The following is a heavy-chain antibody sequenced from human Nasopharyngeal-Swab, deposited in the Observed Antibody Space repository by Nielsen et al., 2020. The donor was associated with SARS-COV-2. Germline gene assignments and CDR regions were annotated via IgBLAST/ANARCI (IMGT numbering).Heavy chain of an antibody. V-gene: IGHV3-48*01. CDR3: ARDIITGTIVGAFDI. CDR2: ISSSSSTI. J-gene: IGHJ3*02. D-gene: IGHD1-7*01. Sequence: VRQMPGKGLEWVSYISSSSSTIYYADSVKGRFTISRDNAKNSLYLQMNSLRAEDTAVYYCARDIITGTIVGAFDIWGQGTMVTVS.